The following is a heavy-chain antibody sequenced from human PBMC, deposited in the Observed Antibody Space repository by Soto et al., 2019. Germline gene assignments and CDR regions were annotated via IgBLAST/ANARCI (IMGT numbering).Heavy chain of an antibody. D-gene: IGHD5-12*01. CDR3: ASVHLYSGYDLSV. V-gene: IGHV1-69*10. CDR2: MIPISGKA. CDR1: GYTFTSYD. Sequence: APVKVSCKASGYTFTSYDINCVRKDPGQGLEWMGWMIPISGKANYAQKFQGRVTITADKSTSTAYMELSSLRSEDTAVYYCASVHLYSGYDLSVWGKGTTVTVSS. J-gene: IGHJ6*04.